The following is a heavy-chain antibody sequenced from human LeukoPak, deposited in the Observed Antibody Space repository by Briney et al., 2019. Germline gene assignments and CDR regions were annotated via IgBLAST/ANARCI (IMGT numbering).Heavy chain of an antibody. J-gene: IGHJ4*02. Sequence: GASVKVSCKASGGTFSGYAISWVRQAPGQGLEWMGRIIPIFGTANYAQKFQGRVTITADKSTSTAYMELGSLRSEDTAVYYCARIPVDDSSGYLDYWGQGTLVTVSS. CDR3: ARIPVDDSSGYLDY. V-gene: IGHV1-69*06. CDR1: GGTFSGYA. D-gene: IGHD3-22*01. CDR2: IIPIFGTA.